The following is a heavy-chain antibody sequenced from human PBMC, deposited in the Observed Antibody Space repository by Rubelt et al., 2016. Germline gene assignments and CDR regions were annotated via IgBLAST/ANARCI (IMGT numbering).Heavy chain of an antibody. J-gene: IGHJ4*02. CDR3: ALGDHSGTPIDD. V-gene: IGHV4-39*07. D-gene: IGHD1-1*01. CDR2: IYHSGST. CDR1: GGSISSGNYY. Sequence: QLQLQESGPGLVKPSETLSLTCSVSGGSISSGNYYWGWIRQPPGKGLEWIAEIYHSGSTNYNPSLKSRVTISVDRSKNQLSLKLTSVTAADTAVYYCALGDHSGTPIDDWGQGTVVTVSS.